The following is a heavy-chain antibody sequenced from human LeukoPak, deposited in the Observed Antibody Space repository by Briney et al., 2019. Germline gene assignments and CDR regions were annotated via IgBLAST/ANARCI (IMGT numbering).Heavy chain of an antibody. CDR2: ISSSSSYI. CDR3: ANWWFGEFHPFDY. J-gene: IGHJ4*02. V-gene: IGHV3-21*01. D-gene: IGHD3-10*01. Sequence: PGGSLRLSCAASGFTFSSYTMNWVRRAPGEGLEWVSSISSSSSYIYYADSVKGRFTISRDNSKNTLYLQMNSLRAEDTAVYYCANWWFGEFHPFDYWGQGTLVTVSS. CDR1: GFTFSSYT.